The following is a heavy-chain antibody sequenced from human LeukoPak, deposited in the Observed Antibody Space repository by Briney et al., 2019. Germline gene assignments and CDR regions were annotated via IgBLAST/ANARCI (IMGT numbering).Heavy chain of an antibody. CDR3: ARDIGYSGFHLDY. CDR1: GFSFTTHG. D-gene: IGHD5-12*01. Sequence: GGSLRLSCEVSGFSFTTHGFHWVRQAPGKGLEWVSVIWHDGSRKEYADSVRGRFTISRDNSKLYLQMNSLRAEDTAIYYCARDIGYSGFHLDYWGQGTPVTVSS. CDR2: IWHDGSRK. J-gene: IGHJ4*02. V-gene: IGHV3-33*01.